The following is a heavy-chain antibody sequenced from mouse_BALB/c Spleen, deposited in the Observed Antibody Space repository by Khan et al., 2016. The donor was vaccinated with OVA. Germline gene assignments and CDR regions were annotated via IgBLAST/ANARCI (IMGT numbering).Heavy chain of an antibody. CDR3: ARTARIKY. J-gene: IGHJ2*01. V-gene: IGHV3-1*02. Sequence: EVQLQESGPGLVKPSQSLSLTCTVSGYSITSGYGWYLLRQPPGNILEWIGFISYSGSPNYNPSLKRRISITRDTTKNQFFLQLNSVTTEDTATYYCARTARIKYWGQGTTLTVSS. CDR2: ISYSGSP. D-gene: IGHD1-2*01. CDR1: GYSITSGYG.